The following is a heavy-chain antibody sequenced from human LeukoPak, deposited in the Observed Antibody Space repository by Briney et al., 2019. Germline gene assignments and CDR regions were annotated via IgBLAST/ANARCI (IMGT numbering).Heavy chain of an antibody. CDR2: ISSYSSHI. J-gene: IGHJ4*02. V-gene: IGHV3-21*01. CDR3: ARDGLL. CDR1: GFTFSSYS. D-gene: IGHD2-21*01. Sequence: GGSLRLSCAASGFTFSSYSMNWVRQAPGKGLEWVSSISSYSSHIFYADSVKGRFTISRDNAKNSPYLQMTSLRAEDTAVYYCARDGLLRGEGTLVTVSS.